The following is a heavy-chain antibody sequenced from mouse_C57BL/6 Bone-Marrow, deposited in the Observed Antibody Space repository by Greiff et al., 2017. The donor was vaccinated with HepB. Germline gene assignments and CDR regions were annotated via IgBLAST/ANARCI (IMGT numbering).Heavy chain of an antibody. Sequence: VQLQQQSGAELVKPGASVKLSCTASGFNIKDYYMHWVKQRTEQGLEWIGRIDPEDGETKYAPKFQGKATITADTSSNTAYLQLSSLTSEDTAVYYCARALLRLQAWFAYWGQGTLVTVSA. J-gene: IGHJ3*01. D-gene: IGHD1-2*01. CDR1: GFNIKDYY. V-gene: IGHV14-2*01. CDR3: ARALLRLQAWFAY. CDR2: IDPEDGET.